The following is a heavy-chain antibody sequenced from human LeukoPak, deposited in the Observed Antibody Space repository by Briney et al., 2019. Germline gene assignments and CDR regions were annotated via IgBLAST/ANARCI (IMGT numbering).Heavy chain of an antibody. Sequence: SQTLSLTCAVSSGSISSGGYSWSWIRQPPGKGLEWIGYIYHSGSTYYNPSLKSRVTISVDRSKNQFSLKLSSVTAADTAVYYCARIQLWPYYYFDYWGQGTLVTVSS. CDR3: ARIQLWPYYYFDY. CDR1: SGSISSGGYS. V-gene: IGHV4-30-2*01. CDR2: IYHSGST. D-gene: IGHD5-18*01. J-gene: IGHJ4*02.